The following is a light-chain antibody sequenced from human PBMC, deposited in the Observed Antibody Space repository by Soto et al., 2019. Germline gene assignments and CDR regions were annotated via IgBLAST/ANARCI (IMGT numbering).Light chain of an antibody. CDR2: GAS. CDR1: QSVSSSY. CDR3: HQYDSWT. J-gene: IGKJ1*01. Sequence: IVLTQSPCTLPLSPGERAILSGRASQSVSSSYFAWYQQTRGQAPRLIIYGASSRATGIPDRFSGSGSGTDFTLTISILEPEDFAVYYCHQYDSWTFGQGTKVDIK. V-gene: IGKV3-20*01.